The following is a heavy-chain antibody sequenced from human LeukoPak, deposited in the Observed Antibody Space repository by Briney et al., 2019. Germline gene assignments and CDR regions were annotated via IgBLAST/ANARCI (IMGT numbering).Heavy chain of an antibody. CDR2: INHSGST. CDR1: GGSFSGYY. V-gene: IGHV4-34*01. J-gene: IGHJ6*03. Sequence: SETLSLTCAVYGGSFSGYYWSWIRQPPGKGLEWIGEINHSGSTNYNPSLKSRVNISLDKSKNHFSLRVNSVVAADTAIYYCARAPDTAIPYYYMDVWGKGTTVTVSS. CDR3: ARAPDTAIPYYYMDV. D-gene: IGHD5-18*01.